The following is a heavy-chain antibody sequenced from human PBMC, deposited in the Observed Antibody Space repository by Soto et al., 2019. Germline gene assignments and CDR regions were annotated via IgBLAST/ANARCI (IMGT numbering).Heavy chain of an antibody. D-gene: IGHD3-22*01. CDR3: ARAGDSSGYGDY. CDR2: INDRGST. CDR1: GGSFSGYY. J-gene: IGHJ4*02. V-gene: IGHV4-34*01. Sequence: QVQLQQWGAGLLKPSETLSLTCAVYGGSFSGYYWSWIRQPPGKGLEWIGEINDRGSTNYNPSLKSRVTISVDTSKNQFSLKLSSVTAADTAVYYCARAGDSSGYGDYWGQGPLVTVSS.